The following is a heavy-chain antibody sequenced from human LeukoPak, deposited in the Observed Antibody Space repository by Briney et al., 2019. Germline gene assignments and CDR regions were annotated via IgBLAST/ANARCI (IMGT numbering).Heavy chain of an antibody. Sequence: GGSLRLSCAASGFSFTTYFVTWVRQAPGKGLERVSAITGGGGSTYYADSVKGRVTISRDNSINTLYLQMNSLRAEDTAVYYCAELGITMIGGVWGKGTTVTISS. CDR2: ITGGGGST. D-gene: IGHD3-10*02. J-gene: IGHJ6*04. CDR3: AELGITMIGGV. CDR1: GFSFTTYF. V-gene: IGHV3-23*01.